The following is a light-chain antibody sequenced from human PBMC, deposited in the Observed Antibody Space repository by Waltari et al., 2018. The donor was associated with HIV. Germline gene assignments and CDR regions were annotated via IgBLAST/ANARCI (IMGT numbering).Light chain of an antibody. J-gene: IGLJ2*01. CDR1: SGHSHYA. V-gene: IGLV4-69*01. CDR2: INSDGSH. CDR3: QTWGTGIQDVV. Sequence: QLVLTQSPSASDSLGASVKLTCTLSSGHSHYALAWSQHPPQKGRRFMININSDGSHNKGGGIPDGFSGSSSGSERYLTISSLQSEDEADYYCQTWGTGIQDVVFGGGTKLTVL.